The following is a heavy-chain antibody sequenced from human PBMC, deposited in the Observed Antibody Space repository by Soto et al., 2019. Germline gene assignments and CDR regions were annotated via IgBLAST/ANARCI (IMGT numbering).Heavy chain of an antibody. V-gene: IGHV3-53*01. D-gene: IGHD1-1*01. CDR3: ATWHEREHAYDV. Sequence: SLRLSCAAFGLTISGKKYVAWVRQAPGKGLEWVSALYDVDGSFYADSVKGRFTTSSDSSKTTVYLQMNDLRPDDTAVYYCATWHEREHAYDVWGQGTTVTV. J-gene: IGHJ3*01. CDR1: GLTISGKKY. CDR2: LYDVDGS.